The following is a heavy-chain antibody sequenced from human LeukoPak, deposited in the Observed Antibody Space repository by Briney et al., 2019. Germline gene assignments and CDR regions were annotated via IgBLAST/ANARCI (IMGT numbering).Heavy chain of an antibody. D-gene: IGHD4/OR15-4a*01. J-gene: IGHJ4*02. CDR2: INDSGST. CDR1: GGSISGYD. Sequence: PSETLSLTCTVAGGSISGYDWSWIRQPPGKGLHWIGYINDSGSTDDNPSRKIRVSISADTYSNQFSLKLNSVTAADTAIYYCASHLAARSGAARYLESWGQGTLVTVSS. CDR3: ASHLAARSGAARYLES. V-gene: IGHV4-59*12.